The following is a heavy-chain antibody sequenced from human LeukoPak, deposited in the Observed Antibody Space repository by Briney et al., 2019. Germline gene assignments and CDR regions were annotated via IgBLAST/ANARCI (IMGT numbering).Heavy chain of an antibody. D-gene: IGHD5-18*01. CDR3: AGKNEYSYGSALDY. CDR2: ISSSSRYI. J-gene: IGHJ4*01. V-gene: IGHV3-21*01. Sequence: GGSLRLSCAASGFTFSTYSMNWVRQAPGKGLEWVSSISSSSRYIYSADSVKGRFTISRDNAKNSLYLQMNSLRVEDTAVYYCAGKNEYSYGSALDYWGQEPWSPSPQ. CDR1: GFTFSTYS.